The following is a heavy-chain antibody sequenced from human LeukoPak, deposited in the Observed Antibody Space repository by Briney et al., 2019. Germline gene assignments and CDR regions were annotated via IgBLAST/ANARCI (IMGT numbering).Heavy chain of an antibody. CDR2: IRRKGYGGTT. CDR1: GFTFGEYS. CDR3: TRDHDFWSGPFDV. J-gene: IGHJ6*04. D-gene: IGHD3-3*01. Sequence: GGSLRLSCTASGFTFGEYSLSWVRQAPEKGLEWVGFIRRKGYGGTTEYAPSVKGRFIISRDDSNSTAYLQMNSLKTEDTAVYYCTRDHDFWSGPFDVWGKGTTVTVSS. V-gene: IGHV3-49*04.